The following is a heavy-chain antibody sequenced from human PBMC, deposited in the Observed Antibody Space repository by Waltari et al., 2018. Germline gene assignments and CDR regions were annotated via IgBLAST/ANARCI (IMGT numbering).Heavy chain of an antibody. CDR2: IYPGDSDT. J-gene: IGHJ4*02. CDR1: GYSFTIYF. Sequence: EVQLVPSGAEVKKPGESLKISCKGSGYSFTIYFIGWVRQMPGKGLEWMGIIYPGDSDTRYSPSFQGQVTISADKSISTAYLQWSSLKASDTAMYYCARHKLLWFGELFPFDYWGQGTLVTVSS. CDR3: ARHKLLWFGELFPFDY. V-gene: IGHV5-51*01. D-gene: IGHD3-10*01.